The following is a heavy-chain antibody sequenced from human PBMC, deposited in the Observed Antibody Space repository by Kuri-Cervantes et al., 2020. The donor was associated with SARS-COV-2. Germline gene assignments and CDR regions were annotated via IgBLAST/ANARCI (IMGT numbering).Heavy chain of an antibody. Sequence: SEPLSLTCTVSGGSISSSSYYWGWIRQPPGKGLEWIGSIYYSGSTYYNPSLKSRVTISVDTSKNQFSLKLSSVTAADTAVYYCARDSSSFLLNWFDPWGQGTLVTVSS. CDR1: GGSISSSSYY. J-gene: IGHJ5*02. CDR3: ARDSSSFLLNWFDP. D-gene: IGHD6-6*01. V-gene: IGHV4-39*07. CDR2: IYYSGST.